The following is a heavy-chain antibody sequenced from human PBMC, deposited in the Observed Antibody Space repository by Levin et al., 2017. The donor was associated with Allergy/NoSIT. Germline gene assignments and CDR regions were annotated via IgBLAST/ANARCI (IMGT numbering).Heavy chain of an antibody. CDR1: GYGFTTYW. CDR3: ARHEGAYDFFDP. J-gene: IGHJ5*02. V-gene: IGHV5-10-1*01. Sequence: ASVKVSCHASGYGFTTYWITWVRQMPGKGLEWMGKIDPSDSYTNYSPSFQGHVTISADRSINPAYLQWSSLKASDTAMYFCARHEGAYDFFDPWGQGTVVTVSS. CDR2: IDPSDSYT. D-gene: IGHD5-12*01.